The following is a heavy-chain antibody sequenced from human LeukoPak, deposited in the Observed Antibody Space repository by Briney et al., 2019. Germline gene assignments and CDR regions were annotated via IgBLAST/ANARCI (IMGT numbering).Heavy chain of an antibody. Sequence: GGSLRLSCAASGFTFSSYGMHWVRQAPGKGLEWVAVIWYDGSNKYYADSVKGRFTISRDNSKNTLYLQMNSLRAEDTAVCYCARDHEQWLVRPPGNWGQGTLVTVSS. CDR3: ARDHEQWLVRPPGN. CDR2: IWYDGSNK. V-gene: IGHV3-33*01. CDR1: GFTFSSYG. J-gene: IGHJ4*02. D-gene: IGHD6-19*01.